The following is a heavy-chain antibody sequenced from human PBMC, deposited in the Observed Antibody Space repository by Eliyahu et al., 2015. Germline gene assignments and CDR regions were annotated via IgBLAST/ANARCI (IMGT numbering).Heavy chain of an antibody. CDR2: IYYSGST. J-gene: IGHJ4*02. CDR3: ARQSAGEVMVIRGGYFDY. CDR1: GGSISRYY. Sequence: QVQLQESGPGLVKPSETLSLTCTVSGGSISRYYWSWIRQPPGKGLEWIGYIYYSGSTNYNPSLKSRITISLDTSKNQFSLKLSSVTAADTAVYYCARQSAGEVMVIRGGYFDYWGQGTLVTVSS. V-gene: IGHV4-59*08. D-gene: IGHD3-16*01.